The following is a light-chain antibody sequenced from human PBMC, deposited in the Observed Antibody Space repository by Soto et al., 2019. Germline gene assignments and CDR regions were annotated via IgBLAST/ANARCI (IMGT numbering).Light chain of an antibody. Sequence: DIQMTQSPSTLSASVGDRVTITCRASQNIDNWLAWFQQKPGKAPKVLIYKASNLESGVPSRFSGSGSGTEFTLTISSLQPEDFATYYCQHYSDWPRTFGLGTKVDIK. CDR1: QNIDNW. CDR3: QHYSDWPRT. J-gene: IGKJ1*01. V-gene: IGKV1-5*03. CDR2: KAS.